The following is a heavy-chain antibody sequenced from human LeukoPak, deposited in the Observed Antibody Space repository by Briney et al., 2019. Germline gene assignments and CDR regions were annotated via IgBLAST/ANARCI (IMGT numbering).Heavy chain of an antibody. J-gene: IGHJ4*01. V-gene: IGHV3-23*01. D-gene: IGHD1-14*01. Sequence: GASLRLSCAASGIILTNYAVSWVRQAPGKGLEWVAAISDSGTLDYADSVRGRFTISRDISKKMVYLQMNSLRAEDTAIYYCAKVNWARYPDHDDYWGRGTLVTVSS. CDR1: GIILTNYA. CDR3: AKVNWARYPDHDDY. CDR2: ISDSGTL.